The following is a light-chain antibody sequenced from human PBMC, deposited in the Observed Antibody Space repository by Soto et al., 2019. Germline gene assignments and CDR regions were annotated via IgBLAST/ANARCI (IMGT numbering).Light chain of an antibody. Sequence: QSVLTQPASVSGSPGQSITISCTGTSSDAGGYNYVSWYQQHPGKAPKLMIYDVRNRPSGVSNRFSGSKSVNTASLTISGLQAEDEADCYCSSYTTISTYVFGTGTKVTVL. CDR1: SSDAGGYNY. CDR3: SSYTTISTYV. CDR2: DVR. J-gene: IGLJ1*01. V-gene: IGLV2-14*01.